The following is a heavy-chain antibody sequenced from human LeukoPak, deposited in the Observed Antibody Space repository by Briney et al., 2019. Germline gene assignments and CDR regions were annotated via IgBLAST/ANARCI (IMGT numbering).Heavy chain of an antibody. V-gene: IGHV3-48*01. CDR3: AKSEYYDFWSAVAAMDV. CDR1: GFTFSSYS. J-gene: IGHJ6*04. Sequence: PGGSLRLSCAASGFTFSSYSMNWVRQAPGKGLEWVSYISSSSSTIYYADSVKGRFAISRDNAKNSLYLQMNSLRAEDTAVYYCAKSEYYDFWSAVAAMDVWGKGTTVTVSS. D-gene: IGHD3-3*01. CDR2: ISSSSSTI.